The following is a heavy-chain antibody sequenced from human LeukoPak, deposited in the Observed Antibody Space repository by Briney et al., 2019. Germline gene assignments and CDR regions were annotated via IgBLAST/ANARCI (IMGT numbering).Heavy chain of an antibody. CDR3: AKAQKQLAYYYYGMDV. Sequence: GGSLRLSCAASGFTFDDYAMHWVRQAPGKGLEWVSGISWNRGSIGYADSVKGRFTISRDNAKNSLYLQMNSLRAEDTALYYCAKAQKQLAYYYYGMDVWGQGTTVTVSS. D-gene: IGHD6-13*01. CDR1: GFTFDDYA. J-gene: IGHJ6*02. V-gene: IGHV3-9*01. CDR2: ISWNRGSI.